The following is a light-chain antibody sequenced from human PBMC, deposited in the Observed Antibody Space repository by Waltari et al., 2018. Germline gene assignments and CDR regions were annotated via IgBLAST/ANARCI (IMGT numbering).Light chain of an antibody. CDR2: GAS. Sequence: EIVLTQSPGTLSLSQGERATLSCRAIQRVSSSYLAWYQRKPGLAPRLLIYGASKRATGIPDRFSGSGSGTDFTLTISRLEPEDFAVYYCQQYGSSPYTFGQGTKLEIK. V-gene: IGKV3-20*01. J-gene: IGKJ2*01. CDR1: QRVSSSY. CDR3: QQYGSSPYT.